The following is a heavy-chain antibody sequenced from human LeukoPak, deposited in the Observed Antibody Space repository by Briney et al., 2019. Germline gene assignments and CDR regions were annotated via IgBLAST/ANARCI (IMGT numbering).Heavy chain of an antibody. Sequence: PGGSLRLSCAASGFTFSDFSMNWVRQAPGKGLEWVSSISSSSSYIYYADSVKGRFTISRDNAKNSLYLQMNSLRAEDTAVYYCAREGIVGATVDYWGQGALVTVSS. J-gene: IGHJ4*02. CDR2: ISSSSSYI. CDR3: AREGIVGATVDY. V-gene: IGHV3-21*01. D-gene: IGHD1-26*01. CDR1: GFTFSDFS.